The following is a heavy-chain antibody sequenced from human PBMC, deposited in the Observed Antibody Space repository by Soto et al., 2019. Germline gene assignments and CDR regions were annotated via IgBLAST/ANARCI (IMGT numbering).Heavy chain of an antibody. V-gene: IGHV6-1*01. J-gene: IGHJ4*02. CDR3: SRGGYSGDGFDY. CDR1: GDSVSSNSAA. D-gene: IGHD2-21*01. CDR2: TYYRSKWYN. Sequence: SQTLSLTCAISGDSVSSNSAAWNWIRQSPSRGLEWLGRTYYRSKWYNDYAVSVKSRITINPDTSKNQFSLQLNSVTPEAAAVYYCSRGGYSGDGFDYWGQGTLVTVSS.